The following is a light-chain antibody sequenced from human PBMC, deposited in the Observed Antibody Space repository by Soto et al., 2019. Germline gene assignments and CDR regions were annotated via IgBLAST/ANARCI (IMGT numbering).Light chain of an antibody. Sequence: DIQMTQSPSSLSASVGDRVTITCRASQSISNYLNWYQQKPGKAPKLLIYATSSMQSGVPSRFSGSGYGTDFTLTISSLQPEDVATYYCQKYNIAPSWTFGQGTKVDIK. V-gene: IGKV1-39*01. CDR3: QKYNIAPSWT. J-gene: IGKJ1*01. CDR1: QSISNY. CDR2: ATS.